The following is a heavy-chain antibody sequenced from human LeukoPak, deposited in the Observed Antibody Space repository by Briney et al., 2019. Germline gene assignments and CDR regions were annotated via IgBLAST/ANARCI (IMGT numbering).Heavy chain of an antibody. D-gene: IGHD1-26*01. J-gene: IGHJ4*02. CDR1: GFTFDDYG. CDR3: ARMVPYSGSYFLDY. Sequence: GGSLRLSCAASGFTFDDYGMSWVRQAPGKGLEWGSGINWNGGSTGYADSVKGRFTISRDNAKNSLYLQMNSLRAEDTALYYCARMVPYSGSYFLDYWGQGTLVTVSS. V-gene: IGHV3-20*04. CDR2: INWNGGST.